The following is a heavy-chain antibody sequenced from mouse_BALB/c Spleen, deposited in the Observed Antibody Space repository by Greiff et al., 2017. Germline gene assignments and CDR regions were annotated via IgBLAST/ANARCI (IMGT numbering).Heavy chain of an antibody. CDR1: GFTFSSYA. CDR2: ISSGGST. J-gene: IGHJ3*01. CDR3: ARGGYRYDVWFAY. V-gene: IGHV5-6-5*01. D-gene: IGHD2-14*01. Sequence: EVKLVESGGGLVKPGGSLKLSCAASGFTFSSYAMSWVRQTPEKRLEWVASISSGGSTYYPDSVKGRFTISRDNARNILYLQMSSLRSEDTAMYYCARGGYRYDVWFAYWGQGTLVTVSA.